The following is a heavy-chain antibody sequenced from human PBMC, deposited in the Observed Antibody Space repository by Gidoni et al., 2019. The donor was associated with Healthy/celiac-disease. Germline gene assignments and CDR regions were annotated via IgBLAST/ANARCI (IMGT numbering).Heavy chain of an antibody. Sequence: QVQLVESGGGVVQPGRSLRLSCAASGFTFSSYGMHWVRQAPGKGLEWVAVISYDGSNKYYADSVKGRFTISRDNSKNTLYLQMNSLRAEDTAVYYCAKDGPDWSPFDYWGQGTLVTVSS. V-gene: IGHV3-30*18. CDR3: AKDGPDWSPFDY. J-gene: IGHJ4*02. D-gene: IGHD3-3*01. CDR1: GFTFSSYG. CDR2: ISYDGSNK.